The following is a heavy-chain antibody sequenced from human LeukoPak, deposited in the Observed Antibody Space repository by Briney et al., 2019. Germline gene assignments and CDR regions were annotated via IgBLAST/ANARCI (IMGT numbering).Heavy chain of an antibody. Sequence: PGGSLRLSCAASGFTVSSNYMSWVRQAPGKGLEWVSVIYSGGSTYYADSVKGRFTISRDNSKNTQYLQMNSLRAEDTAVYYCAREPYDSSGYRDAFDIWGQGTMVTVSS. CDR3: AREPYDSSGYRDAFDI. CDR1: GFTVSSNY. V-gene: IGHV3-53*01. D-gene: IGHD3-22*01. CDR2: IYSGGST. J-gene: IGHJ3*02.